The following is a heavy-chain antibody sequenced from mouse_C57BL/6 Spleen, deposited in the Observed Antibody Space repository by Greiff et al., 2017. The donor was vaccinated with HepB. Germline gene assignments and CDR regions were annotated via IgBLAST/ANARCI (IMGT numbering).Heavy chain of an antibody. Sequence: QVQLQQSGAELVRPGSSVKLSCKASGYTFTSYWMDWVKQRPGQGLEWIGNIYPSDSETHYNQKFKDKATLTVDKSSSTAYMQLSSLTSEDSAVYYCARTAQAPAWFAYWGQGTLVTVSP. CDR2: IYPSDSET. CDR3: ARTAQAPAWFAY. J-gene: IGHJ3*01. CDR1: GYTFTSYW. V-gene: IGHV1-61*01. D-gene: IGHD3-2*02.